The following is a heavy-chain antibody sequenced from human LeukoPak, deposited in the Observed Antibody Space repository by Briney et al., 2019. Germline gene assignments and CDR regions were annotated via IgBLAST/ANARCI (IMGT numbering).Heavy chain of an antibody. D-gene: IGHD3-10*02. J-gene: IGHJ3*02. Sequence: ASVKVSCKASGYTFTDYYIHWVRQAPGQGLEWMGWINPNIGGTNYARKFQGRVTLTRDTSISTASMELSRLTSDDTAVYYCASVRGVNFRGAFDIWGQGTMVTVSS. V-gene: IGHV1-2*02. CDR3: ASVRGVNFRGAFDI. CDR2: INPNIGGT. CDR1: GYTFTDYY.